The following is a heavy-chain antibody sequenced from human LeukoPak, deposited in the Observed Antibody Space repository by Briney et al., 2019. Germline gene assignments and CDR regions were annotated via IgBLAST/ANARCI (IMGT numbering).Heavy chain of an antibody. V-gene: IGHV3-30*09. CDR1: GFTFSNFA. CDR2: ISYDGSIK. J-gene: IGHJ4*02. D-gene: IGHD6-19*01. CDR3: AKSYDNGWYVCDY. Sequence: SGGSLRPSCAASGFTFSNFAMNWVRQAPGKGLEWVAFISYDGSIKSYADSVKGRFAVSRDNSKNTLYLQMNSLRPEDTAFYYCAKSYDNGWYVCDYWGQGTLVTVSS.